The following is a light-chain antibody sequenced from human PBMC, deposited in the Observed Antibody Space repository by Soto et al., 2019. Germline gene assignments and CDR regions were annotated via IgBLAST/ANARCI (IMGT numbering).Light chain of an antibody. J-gene: IGLJ2*01. CDR2: DVT. V-gene: IGLV2-14*03. CDR3: NSFISSTTPLV. Sequence: QSVLTQPASVSGSPGQSITISCTGTSSDVGGYEYVSWYQQHPGKAPKLIIYDVTYRPSGVSGRFSGSKSGNTASLTISGLQAEDEADYYCNSFISSTTPLVFGGGTKLTVL. CDR1: SSDVGGYEY.